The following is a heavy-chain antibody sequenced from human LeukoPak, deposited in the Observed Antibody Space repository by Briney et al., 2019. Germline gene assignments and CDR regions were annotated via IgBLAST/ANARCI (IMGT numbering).Heavy chain of an antibody. J-gene: IGHJ4*02. CDR2: IKQDESEK. CDR3: AKGPHFTMVRGVTFLDY. V-gene: IGHV3-7*01. CDR1: GFTFSDYY. D-gene: IGHD3-10*01. Sequence: GGSLRLSCAVSGFTFSDYYMSWVRQAPGKGLEWVASIKQDESEKYYADSVKGRFTISRDNSKNTLYLQMNSLRAEDTAVYYCAKGPHFTMVRGVTFLDYWGQGTLVTVSS.